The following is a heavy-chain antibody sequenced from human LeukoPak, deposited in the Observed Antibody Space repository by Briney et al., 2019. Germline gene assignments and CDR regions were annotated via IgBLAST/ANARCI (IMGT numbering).Heavy chain of an antibody. CDR1: GGTFSSYA. D-gene: IGHD3-22*01. Sequence: SVKVSCKASGGTFSSYAISWVRQAPGQGLEWMGGIIPIFGTANYAQKFQGRVTITADESTSTAYMELSSLRSEDTAVYYCARSADSSGYYLWFDYWGQGTLVTVSS. J-gene: IGHJ4*02. CDR3: ARSADSSGYYLWFDY. CDR2: IIPIFGTA. V-gene: IGHV1-69*13.